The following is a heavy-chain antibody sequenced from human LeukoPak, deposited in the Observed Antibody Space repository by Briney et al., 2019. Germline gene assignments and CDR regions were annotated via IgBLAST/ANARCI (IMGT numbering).Heavy chain of an antibody. CDR2: INPKSGDT. CDR3: ARGGKVGYTGEYFFDY. CDR1: GYTFSGYY. D-gene: IGHD1-26*01. J-gene: IGHJ4*02. V-gene: IGHV1-2*02. Sequence: ASVKVSCKASGYTFSGYYMHWVRQAPGQGLEWMGWINPKSGDTNYAQKFQGRVAMTRDTSISTVYMELSRLRSDDTAVYYCARGGKVGYTGEYFFDYWGQGTLVTVSS.